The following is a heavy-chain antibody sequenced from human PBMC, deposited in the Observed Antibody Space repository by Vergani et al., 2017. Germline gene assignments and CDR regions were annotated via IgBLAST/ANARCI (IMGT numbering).Heavy chain of an antibody. CDR2: MYYSGST. V-gene: IGHV4-39*01. J-gene: IGHJ5*02. CDR1: GGSISSNSYY. CDR3: ARHDCSSTSCYAVTMVRFHNWFDP. D-gene: IGHD2-2*01. Sequence: QLHLQESGPGLVKPSETLSLTCTVSGGSISSNSYYWGWIRQPPGKGLEWIGSMYYSGSTYYNPSLKSRVTISVDTSKNQFSLKLSSVTAADTAVYYCARHDCSSTSCYAVTMVRFHNWFDPWGQGTLVTVSS.